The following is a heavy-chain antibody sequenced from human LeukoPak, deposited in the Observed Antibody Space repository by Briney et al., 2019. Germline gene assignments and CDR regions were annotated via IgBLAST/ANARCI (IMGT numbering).Heavy chain of an antibody. D-gene: IGHD4-23*01. CDR2: IKQDGSEK. CDR1: GFTFSGYW. CDR3: ATQRGHYGGNSGGYFDY. J-gene: IGHJ4*02. V-gene: IGHV3-7*02. Sequence: GGSLRLSCAASGFTFSGYWMTWVRQAPGKGLEWVAKIKQDGSEKYYVDSVKGRFTISRDNAENSLYLQMNSLRAEDTAVYYCATQRGHYGGNSGGYFDYWGQGTLVTVSS.